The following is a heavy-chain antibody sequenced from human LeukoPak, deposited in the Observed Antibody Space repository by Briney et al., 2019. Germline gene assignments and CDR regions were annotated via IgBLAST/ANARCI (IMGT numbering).Heavy chain of an antibody. CDR1: GFTFSYHG. V-gene: IGHV3-30*18. CDR3: AKDLLYSDVWGSYRPNPLDY. J-gene: IGHJ4*02. Sequence: GRSLRLSCRASGFTFSYHGMHWVRQAPGKGLEWVAVISYDGSNKYYADSVKGRFTISRDNSKNTLYLQMNSLRAEDTAVYYCAKDLLYSDVWGSYRPNPLDYWGQGTLVTVSS. D-gene: IGHD3-16*02. CDR2: ISYDGSNK.